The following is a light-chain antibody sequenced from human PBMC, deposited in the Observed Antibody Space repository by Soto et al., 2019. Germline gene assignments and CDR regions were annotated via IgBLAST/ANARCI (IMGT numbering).Light chain of an antibody. CDR1: QSLGGNF. Sequence: EIVMTQSPATLSVSPGERATLSCRASQSLGGNFLAWYQEKPGQAPRLLIYGASSRASGIPDRFRGSGSGTDFTLTISRLEPEDFAVYYCRQYGRSLGFAVGGGTKVDIK. V-gene: IGKV3-20*01. CDR3: RQYGRSLGFA. J-gene: IGKJ4*01. CDR2: GAS.